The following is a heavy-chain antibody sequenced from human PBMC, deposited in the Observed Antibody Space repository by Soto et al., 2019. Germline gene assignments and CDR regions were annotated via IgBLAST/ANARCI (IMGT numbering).Heavy chain of an antibody. Sequence: QMQLVESGGGVVQPGGSLRLSCAASGFTLSSFAMHWVRQAPGKGLEWVATTSYDGLNTFFGESVRDRFSISRDTSKNTLFLQMDSLKTEDTAVYFCAKSSSGLRDYFDSWGRGTLVPVSS. V-gene: IGHV3-30-3*02. D-gene: IGHD3-10*01. CDR1: GFTLSSFA. CDR2: TSYDGLNT. J-gene: IGHJ4*02. CDR3: AKSSSGLRDYFDS.